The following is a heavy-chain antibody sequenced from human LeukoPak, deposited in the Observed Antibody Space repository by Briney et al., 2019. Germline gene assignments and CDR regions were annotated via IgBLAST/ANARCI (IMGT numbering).Heavy chain of an antibody. Sequence: PGGSLRLSCAASGFTFSNAWMSWVRQAPGKGLEWVGRIKSKTDGGTTDYAAPVKGRFTISRDDSKNTLYLQMNSLKTEDTAVYYCTTDPYLRTIFGVVLVGSGAFDIWGQGTMVTVSS. V-gene: IGHV3-15*01. CDR3: TTDPYLRTIFGVVLVGSGAFDI. CDR1: GFTFSNAW. D-gene: IGHD3-3*01. CDR2: IKSKTDGGTT. J-gene: IGHJ3*02.